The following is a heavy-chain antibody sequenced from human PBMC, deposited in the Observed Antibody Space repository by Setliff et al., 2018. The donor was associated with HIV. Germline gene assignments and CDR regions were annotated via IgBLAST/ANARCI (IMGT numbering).Heavy chain of an antibody. D-gene: IGHD3-10*01. CDR3: ARKHQVSLGRGIVVLWGFDP. CDR2: IIPIVDKT. CDR1: GGTFSSHA. V-gene: IGHV1-69*10. J-gene: IGHJ5*02. Sequence: GASVKVSCKASGGTFSSHAINWVRQAPGQGLERMGGIIPIVDKTNYAQKFQGGVAITADKSTITAYMELSSLRSEDTAVYYCARKHQVSLGRGIVVLWGFDPWGQGTLVTVSS.